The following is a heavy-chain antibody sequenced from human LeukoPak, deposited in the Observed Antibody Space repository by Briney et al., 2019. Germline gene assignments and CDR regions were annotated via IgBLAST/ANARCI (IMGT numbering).Heavy chain of an antibody. CDR3: ARADKGHSSAWYDDF. D-gene: IGHD6-19*01. J-gene: IGHJ4*02. V-gene: IGHV1-18*01. CDR1: GYTFTSYD. Sequence: ASVKVSCKASGYTFTSYDINWVRQAPGQGLEWMGWISAYNGNTNYAQKFQGRVTMTTDTSTTTAYMELRSLRSDDTAVYYCARADKGHSSAWYDDFWGQGTLVTISS. CDR2: ISAYNGNT.